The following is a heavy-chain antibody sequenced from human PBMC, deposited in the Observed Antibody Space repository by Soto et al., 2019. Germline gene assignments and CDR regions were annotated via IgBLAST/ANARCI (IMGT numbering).Heavy chain of an antibody. J-gene: IGHJ6*02. CDR2: IIPIFGTA. D-gene: IGHD3-22*01. CDR3: ARGGYYYDSSGYNLYYYYGMDV. CDR1: GGTFSSYA. Sequence: SVKVSCKASGGTFSSYAISWVRQAPGQGXEWMGGIIPIFGTANYAQKFQGRVTITADESTSTAYMELSSLRSEDTAVYYCARGGYYYDSSGYNLYYYYGMDVWGQGTTVTVSS. V-gene: IGHV1-69*13.